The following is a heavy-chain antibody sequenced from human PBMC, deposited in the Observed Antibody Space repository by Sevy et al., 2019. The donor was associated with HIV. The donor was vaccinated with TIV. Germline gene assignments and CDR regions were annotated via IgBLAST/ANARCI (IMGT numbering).Heavy chain of an antibody. Sequence: GGSLRLSCAASGFTFSNAWMSWVRQAPGKGLEWVGRIKSKTDGGTTDYAVPVKGRYTIPTDDSKNTQDLQMNSLKTGVTAVYYCTSGRQGVTIVRGVIITRDDAFDIWGQGTMVTVSS. V-gene: IGHV3-15*01. CDR3: TSGRQGVTIVRGVIITRDDAFDI. J-gene: IGHJ3*02. CDR2: IKSKTDGGTT. CDR1: GFTFSNAW. D-gene: IGHD3-10*01.